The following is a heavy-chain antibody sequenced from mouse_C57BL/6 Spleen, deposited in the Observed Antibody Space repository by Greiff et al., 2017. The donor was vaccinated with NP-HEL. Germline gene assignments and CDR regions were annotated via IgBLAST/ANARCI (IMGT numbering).Heavy chain of an antibody. CDR1: GYTFTSYW. V-gene: IGHV1-74*01. D-gene: IGHD1-1*01. J-gene: IGHJ1*03. CDR2: IHPSDSAT. CDR3: AIPLYYGSSLDV. Sequence: QVQLQQPGAELVKPGASVKVSCKASGYTFTSYWMHWVKQRPGQGLGWIGRIHPSDSATNYNQKFKGKATLTVDKSSSTAYMQLSSLTSEDSAVYYCAIPLYYGSSLDVWGTGTTVTVSS.